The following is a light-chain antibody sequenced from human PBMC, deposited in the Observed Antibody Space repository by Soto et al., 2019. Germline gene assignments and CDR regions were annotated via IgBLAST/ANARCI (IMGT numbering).Light chain of an antibody. CDR3: QQSYTTPFT. J-gene: IGKJ3*01. V-gene: IGKV1-39*01. Sequence: DIQMTQSPSSLSASVGDRVTITCRASQNIDNAVNWYQQKPGKAPRLLIYVASSLQSGVPSRFSGSGSGTEFTLTISSLQPEYFASYSCQQSYTTPFTFGPGTKVHV. CDR1: QNIDNA. CDR2: VAS.